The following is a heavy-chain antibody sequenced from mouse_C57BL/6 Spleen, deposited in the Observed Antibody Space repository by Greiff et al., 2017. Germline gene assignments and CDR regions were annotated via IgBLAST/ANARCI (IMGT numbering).Heavy chain of an antibody. CDR2: IYPGSGNT. J-gene: IGHJ4*01. D-gene: IGHD1-3*01. V-gene: IGHV1-66*01. CDR1: GYSFTSYY. CDR3: ARGWSSYAMDY. Sequence: QVTLKVSGPELVKPGASVKIFCKASGYSFTSYYIHWVKQRPGQGLEWIGWIYPGSGNTKYNEKFKGKATLTADTSSSTAYMQLSSLTSEDSAVYYCARGWSSYAMDYWGQGTSVTVSS.